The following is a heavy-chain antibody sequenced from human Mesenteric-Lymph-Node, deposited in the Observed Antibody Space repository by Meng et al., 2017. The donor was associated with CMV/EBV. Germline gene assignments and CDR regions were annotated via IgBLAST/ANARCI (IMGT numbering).Heavy chain of an antibody. V-gene: IGHV3-21*01. D-gene: IGHD3-22*01. Sequence: GESLKISCAASGFTFSSYSMNWVRQAPGKGLEWVSSISSSGSYIYYADSVKGRFTISRDNAKKSLYLQMNSLRAEDTAVYYCARDRDYYDSSGYRKGSYYFDYWGQGTLVTVSS. CDR3: ARDRDYYDSSGYRKGSYYFDY. CDR1: GFTFSSYS. J-gene: IGHJ4*02. CDR2: ISSSGSYI.